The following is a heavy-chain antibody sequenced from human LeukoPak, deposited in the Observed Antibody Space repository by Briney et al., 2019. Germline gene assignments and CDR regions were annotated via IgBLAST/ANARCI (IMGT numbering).Heavy chain of an antibody. J-gene: IGHJ6*03. Sequence: PGGSLRLSCAASGFTFSNAWMGWVRKAPGNERMWVGRIKSKTDGGAQDYPAPVKGRWTISRGDSKNTLNLQMNSLKTEDTAVYYCTTDRTPGRKKLRFLEWLADYYYYYMDVWGKGTTVTVSS. CDR1: GFTFSNAW. D-gene: IGHD3-3*01. CDR2: IKSKTDGGAQ. CDR3: TTDRTPGRKKLRFLEWLADYYYYYMDV. V-gene: IGHV3-15*01.